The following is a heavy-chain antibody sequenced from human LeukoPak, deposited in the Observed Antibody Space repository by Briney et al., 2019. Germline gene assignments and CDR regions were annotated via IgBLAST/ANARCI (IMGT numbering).Heavy chain of an antibody. CDR3: ARWGMGIDY. CDR1: GGSNSSVGYS. V-gene: IGHV4-30-2*01. Sequence: SQTLSLTCAVSGGSNSSVGYSWSWIRQPPGKALEWIGYIQHSGSTYYNPSLKSRVTISVDRSKNQFSLKLTSVTAADTAVYYCARWGMGIDYWGQGTLVTVSS. D-gene: IGHD7-27*01. CDR2: IQHSGST. J-gene: IGHJ4*02.